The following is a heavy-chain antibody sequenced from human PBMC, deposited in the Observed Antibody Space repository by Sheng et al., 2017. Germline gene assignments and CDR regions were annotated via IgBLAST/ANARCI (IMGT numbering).Heavy chain of an antibody. D-gene: IGHD5-12*01. CDR2: IIPVLRLV. CDR3: AREREDGYHSAFEI. J-gene: IGHJ3*02. V-gene: IGHV1-69*10. CDR1: GGNFINSA. Sequence: QVHLVQSGAEVKKPATSMTVSCKSFGGNFINSAFNWVRQAPGQGLEWMGGIIPVLRLVDYGEKFQDRITITADTSTNTVYLELSSLTSDDTAVYYCAREREDGYHSAFEIWAKGPLSPSLQ.